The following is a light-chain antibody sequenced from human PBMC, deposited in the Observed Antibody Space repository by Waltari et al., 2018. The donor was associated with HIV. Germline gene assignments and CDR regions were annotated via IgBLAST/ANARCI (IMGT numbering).Light chain of an antibody. CDR1: TSNIGYNY. V-gene: IGLV1-47*01. Sequence: QYVLTQPPSASGTPGQRVPISCSGSTSNIGYNYVYWYQQFPGTAPKLLIYRNDQRPSGVPDRFSGSKSGTSASLAITGLRSEDEADYYCATWDDGLSGRRVFGGGTKLTVL. CDR3: ATWDDGLSGRRV. CDR2: RND. J-gene: IGLJ3*02.